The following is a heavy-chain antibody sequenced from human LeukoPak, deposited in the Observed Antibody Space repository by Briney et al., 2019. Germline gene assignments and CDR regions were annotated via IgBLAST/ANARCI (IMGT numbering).Heavy chain of an antibody. D-gene: IGHD2-2*01. CDR1: GFTFSSYA. CDR3: ARDGVRYCSSTSCYFYYGMDV. J-gene: IGHJ6*02. CDR2: ISYDGSNK. V-gene: IGHV3-30-3*01. Sequence: GGSLRLSCAASGFTFSSYAMHWVRQAPGKELEWVAVISYDGSNKYYADSVKGRFTISRDNSKNTLYLQMNSLRAEDTAVYYCARDGVRYCSSTSCYFYYGMDVWGQGTTVTVSS.